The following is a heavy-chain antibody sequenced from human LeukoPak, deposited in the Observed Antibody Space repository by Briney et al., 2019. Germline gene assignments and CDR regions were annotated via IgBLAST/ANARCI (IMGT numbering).Heavy chain of an antibody. V-gene: IGHV4-59*12. CDR3: ARDEYYYGSGTTY. CDR2: IYYSGST. CDR1: GGSISSYY. Sequence: SETLSLTCTVSGGSISSYYWSWIRQPPGKGLEWIGSIYYSGSTYYNPSLKSRVTISVDTSKNQFSLKLSSVTAADTAVYYCARDEYYYGSGTTYWGQGTLVTVSS. J-gene: IGHJ4*02. D-gene: IGHD3-10*01.